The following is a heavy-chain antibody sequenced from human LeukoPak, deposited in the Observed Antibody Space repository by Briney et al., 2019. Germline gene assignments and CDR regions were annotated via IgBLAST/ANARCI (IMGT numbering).Heavy chain of an antibody. Sequence: PSETLSLTCTVSGGSISSSSYYWGRLRQPPGKGLEWIGSIYYSGSTYYNPSLKSRVTISVDTSKNQFSLKLSSVTAAETAVYYCARVRYYDSSGYYPDYWGQGTLVTVSS. CDR1: GGSISSSSYY. CDR3: ARVRYYDSSGYYPDY. V-gene: IGHV4-39*07. CDR2: IYYSGST. D-gene: IGHD3-22*01. J-gene: IGHJ4*02.